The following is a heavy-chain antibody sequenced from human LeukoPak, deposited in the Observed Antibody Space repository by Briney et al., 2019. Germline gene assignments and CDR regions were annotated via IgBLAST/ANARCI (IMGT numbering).Heavy chain of an antibody. V-gene: IGHV4-38-2*02. CDR1: GYSISSGYY. CDR2: IYHSGST. CDR3: ARNGRRYYYYYYMDV. J-gene: IGHJ6*03. Sequence: SETLSLTCTVSGYSISSGYYWGWIRQPPGKGLEWIGNIYHSGSTYYNPSLKSRVTISVDTSKNQFSLKLSSVTAADTAVYYCARNGRRYYYYYYMDVWGKGTTVTISS. D-gene: IGHD2-15*01.